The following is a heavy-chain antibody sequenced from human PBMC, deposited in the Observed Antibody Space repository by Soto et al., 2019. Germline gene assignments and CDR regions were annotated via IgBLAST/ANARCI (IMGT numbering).Heavy chain of an antibody. J-gene: IGHJ6*02. V-gene: IGHV1-69*13. Sequence: ASVKVSCKASGGTFSSYAIIWVRQAPGQGLEWMGGIIPIFGTANYAQKFQGRVTITADESTSTAYMELSSLRSEDTAVYYCARGLFGVVPTNSPYYYGMDVWGQGTTVTVSS. CDR3: ARGLFGVVPTNSPYYYGMDV. CDR2: IIPIFGTA. CDR1: GGTFSSYA. D-gene: IGHD3-3*01.